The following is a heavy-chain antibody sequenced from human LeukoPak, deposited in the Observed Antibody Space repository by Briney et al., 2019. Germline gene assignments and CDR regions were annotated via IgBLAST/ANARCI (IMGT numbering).Heavy chain of an antibody. V-gene: IGHV4-61*02. D-gene: IGHD5-18*01. Sequence: ETSETLSLTCTVSGGSISSGTYYWTWIRQPAGKGLEWIGRLHTSGSTNYNPSLKSRVTISVDVSKNQISLKLSSVIAADTAVYYCAASGYSYGGNWFDPWGQGTLVTVSS. CDR3: AASGYSYGGNWFDP. CDR1: GGSISSGTYY. CDR2: LHTSGST. J-gene: IGHJ5*02.